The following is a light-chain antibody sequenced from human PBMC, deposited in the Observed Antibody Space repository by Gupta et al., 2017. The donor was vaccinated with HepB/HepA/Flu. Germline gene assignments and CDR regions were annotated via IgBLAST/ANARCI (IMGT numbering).Light chain of an antibody. CDR3: QSYDSSLSGSKV. CDR1: SSTIGAGYD. V-gene: IGLV1-40*01. J-gene: IGLJ3*02. Sequence: QSVLTQPPSVSGAPGQRVTISCTARSSTIGAGYDVHWDQQLPGTAPKLLIYGNSNRPSGVPDRFSGSKSGTSASLAITVLQAEDEADYYCQSYDSSLSGSKVFGGGTKLTVL. CDR2: GNS.